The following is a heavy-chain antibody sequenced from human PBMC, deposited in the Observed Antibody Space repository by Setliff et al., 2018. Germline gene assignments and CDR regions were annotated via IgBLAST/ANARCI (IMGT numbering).Heavy chain of an antibody. CDR3: ASATGY. V-gene: IGHV3-7*01. CDR2: INPGGSEE. J-gene: IGHJ4*02. Sequence: PGGSLRLSCAASGFTFNTFWMTWVRQAPGKGLEWVANINPGGSEEYYLDSVKGRFTISRDNAKTSLYLLMNSLRADDTAVYFCASATGYWGQGALVTVS. CDR1: GFTFNTFW.